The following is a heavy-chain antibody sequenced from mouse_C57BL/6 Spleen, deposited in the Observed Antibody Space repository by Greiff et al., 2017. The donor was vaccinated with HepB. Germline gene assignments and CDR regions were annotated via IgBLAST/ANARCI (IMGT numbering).Heavy chain of an antibody. V-gene: IGHV1-64*01. Sequence: VQLQQSGAELVKPGASVKLSCKASGYTFTSYWMHWVKQRPGQGLEWIGMIHPNSGSTNYNEKFKSKATLTVDKSSSTAYMQLSSLTSEDSAVYYCARGYYGSFYAMDYWGQGTSVTVSS. CDR2: IHPNSGST. J-gene: IGHJ4*01. CDR1: GYTFTSYW. CDR3: ARGYYGSFYAMDY. D-gene: IGHD1-1*01.